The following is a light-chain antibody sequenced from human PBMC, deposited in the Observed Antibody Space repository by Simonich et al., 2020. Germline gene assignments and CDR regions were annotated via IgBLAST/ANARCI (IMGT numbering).Light chain of an antibody. CDR1: QSLLHSDGKTY. Sequence: DIVMTQTPLSLSVTPGQPASISCKSSQSLLHSDGKTYLYWYLQKPGQSHQLLIYEVSNRVSGVPDRFSGSGSGTDVTLKISRVEAEDVGVYYCMQSIQLPRTFGQGTKVEIK. J-gene: IGKJ1*01. CDR3: MQSIQLPRT. CDR2: EVS. V-gene: IGKV2D-29*02.